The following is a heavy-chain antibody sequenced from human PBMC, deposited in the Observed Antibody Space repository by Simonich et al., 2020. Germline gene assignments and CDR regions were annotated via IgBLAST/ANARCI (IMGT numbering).Heavy chain of an antibody. Sequence: EVQLVESGGGLVKPGGSLRLSCAASGFTFSSYSMNWVRQAPGKGLGWVASISSSSSYIYYADSVKGRFTISRDNAKNSLYLQMNSLRAEDTAVYYCARKGHSSTSCFDYWGQGTLVTVSS. D-gene: IGHD2-2*01. V-gene: IGHV3-21*01. J-gene: IGHJ4*02. CDR3: ARKGHSSTSCFDY. CDR1: GFTFSSYS. CDR2: ISSSSSYI.